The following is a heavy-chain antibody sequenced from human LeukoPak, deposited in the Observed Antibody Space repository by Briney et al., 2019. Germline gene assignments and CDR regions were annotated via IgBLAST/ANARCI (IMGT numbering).Heavy chain of an antibody. D-gene: IGHD3-3*01. Sequence: PSETLSLTCTVSGGSISSYYWSWIRQPPGKGLEWIGYIYYSGSTNYNPSLKSRVTISLDKSRKQLSLNLTSVTAADTAVYYCARTSASYYYYMDVWGKGTTVTISS. CDR3: ARTSASYYYYMDV. J-gene: IGHJ6*03. CDR1: GGSISSYY. CDR2: IYYSGST. V-gene: IGHV4-59*01.